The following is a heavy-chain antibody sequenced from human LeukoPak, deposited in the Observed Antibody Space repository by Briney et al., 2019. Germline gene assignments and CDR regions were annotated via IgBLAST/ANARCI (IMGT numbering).Heavy chain of an antibody. V-gene: IGHV1-2*02. CDR2: INPNSGGT. CDR3: ARERSGWYAFDI. CDR1: GYTFTGYY. J-gene: IGHJ3*02. Sequence: ASVTVSCTASGYTFTGYYMHWVRQAPGQGLEWMGWINPNSGGTNYAQKLQGRVTMTRDTSISTAYMELSRLTSDDTAVYYCARERSGWYAFDIWGQGTMVTVSS. D-gene: IGHD6-19*01.